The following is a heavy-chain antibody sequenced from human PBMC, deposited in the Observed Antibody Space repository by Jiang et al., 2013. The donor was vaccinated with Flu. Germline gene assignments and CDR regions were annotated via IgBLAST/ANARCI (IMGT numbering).Heavy chain of an antibody. Sequence: ANYAQKFQGRVTITADESTSTAYMELSSLRSEDTAVYYCARERVDIVGATMPLDYWGQGTLVTVSS. CDR2: A. J-gene: IGHJ4*02. CDR3: ARERVDIVGATMPLDY. V-gene: IGHV1-69*01. D-gene: IGHD1-26*01.